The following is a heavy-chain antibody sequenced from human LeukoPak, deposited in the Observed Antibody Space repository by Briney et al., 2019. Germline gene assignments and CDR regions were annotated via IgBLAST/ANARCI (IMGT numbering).Heavy chain of an antibody. D-gene: IGHD1-14*01. J-gene: IGHJ6*03. CDR3: ARVGPWVNPDYYYYYMDV. CDR1: GFTYSSCW. Sequence: GGSLRLSCAASGFTYSSCWMHWVQQAPGKGLVWVSRINSDGSSTSYADSVKGRFTISRDNAKNSVHLQMNSLRAEDTAVYYCARVGPWVNPDYYYYYMDVWGKGTTVTVSS. V-gene: IGHV3-74*01. CDR2: INSDGSST.